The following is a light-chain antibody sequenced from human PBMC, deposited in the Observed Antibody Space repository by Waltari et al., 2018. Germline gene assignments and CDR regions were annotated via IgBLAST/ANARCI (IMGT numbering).Light chain of an antibody. V-gene: IGLV2-14*01. Sequence: QSALTQPASVSGSPGQSITISCTGTSGDVGRYNYVSWYQHHPGKAPKLMIYKVSNRPSGVSNRFSGSKSGTTASPTISGLQADDEADYYCSSYTTSSTKVFGGGTKLTVL. CDR2: KVS. J-gene: IGLJ3*02. CDR3: SSYTTSSTKV. CDR1: SGDVGRYNY.